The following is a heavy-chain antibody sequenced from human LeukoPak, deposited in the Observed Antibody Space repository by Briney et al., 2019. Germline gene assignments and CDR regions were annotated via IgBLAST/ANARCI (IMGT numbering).Heavy chain of an antibody. CDR3: ARHYDAGKDDAFHI. D-gene: IGHD3-10*01. CDR1: GYTFTGYY. Sequence: ASVKVSCKASGYTFTGYYMHWVRQAPGQGLEWMGWINPNSGGTNYAQRFQGRVTMTRDTSISTVYMELRSLRSDDTAVYYCARHYDAGKDDAFHIWGQGTMVTVSS. CDR2: INPNSGGT. V-gene: IGHV1-2*02. J-gene: IGHJ3*02.